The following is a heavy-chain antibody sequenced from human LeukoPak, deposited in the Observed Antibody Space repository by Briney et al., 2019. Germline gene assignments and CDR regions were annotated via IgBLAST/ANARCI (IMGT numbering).Heavy chain of an antibody. CDR2: IYYSGST. V-gene: IGHV4-59*12. CDR1: GGSISSYY. J-gene: IGHJ4*02. CDR3: ARLGGLTGTTDY. D-gene: IGHD1-14*01. Sequence: SETLSLTCTVSGGSISSYYWSWIRQPPGKGLEWIGYIYYSGSTNYNPSLKSRVTISVDRSKNQFSLRLSSVTAADTAVYYCARLGGLTGTTDYWGQGTLVTVSS.